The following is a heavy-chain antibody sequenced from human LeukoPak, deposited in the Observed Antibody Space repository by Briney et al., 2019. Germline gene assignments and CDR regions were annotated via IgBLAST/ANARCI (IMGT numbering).Heavy chain of an antibody. CDR3: ARQDPELPHGD. V-gene: IGHV4-39*01. J-gene: IGHJ4*02. CDR1: GGSISGSSYY. Sequence: SETLSLTCTVSGGSISGSSYYWGWIRQPPGKGLEWIGSIYYSGSTYYNPSLKSRVTISVDTSKNQFSLKLSSVTAADTAVYYCARQDPELPHGDWGQGTLVTVSS. CDR2: IYYSGST. D-gene: IGHD1-26*01.